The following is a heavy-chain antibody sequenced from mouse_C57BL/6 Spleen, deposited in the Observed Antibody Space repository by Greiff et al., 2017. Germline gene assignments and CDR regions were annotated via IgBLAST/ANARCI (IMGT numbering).Heavy chain of an antibody. D-gene: IGHD1-1*01. CDR2: INPNYGTT. J-gene: IGHJ1*03. V-gene: IGHV1-39*01. Sequence: HLVESGPELVKPGASVKISCKASGYSFTDYNMNWVKQSNGKSLEWIGVINPNYGTTSYNQKFKGKATFTVDPSSSTAYMQLNSLTSEDSAVYYCARVGNYYGSSRYFDVWGTSTTVTVS. CDR3: ARVGNYYGSSRYFDV. CDR1: GYSFTDYN.